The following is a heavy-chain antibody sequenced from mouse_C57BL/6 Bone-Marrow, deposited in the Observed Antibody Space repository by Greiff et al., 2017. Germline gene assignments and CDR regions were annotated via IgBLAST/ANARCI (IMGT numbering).Heavy chain of an antibody. J-gene: IGHJ1*03. D-gene: IGHD2-5*01. CDR3: ARDPIVTTPWYFDV. Sequence: EVQRVESGPSLVRPSQTLSLTCTVTGFSINSDCYWIWIRQFPGNKLEYIGYTFYSGITYYNPSLESRTYITRDTSKNQFSLKLSSVTTEDTATYYCARDPIVTTPWYFDVWGTGTTVTVSS. CDR2: TFYSGIT. CDR1: GFSINSDCY. V-gene: IGHV3-3*01.